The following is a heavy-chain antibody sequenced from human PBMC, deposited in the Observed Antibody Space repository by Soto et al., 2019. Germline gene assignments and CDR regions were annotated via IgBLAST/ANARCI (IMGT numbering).Heavy chain of an antibody. Sequence: QVQLVQSGAEVKKPGASVRVSCKASGYSFTTYGVTWVRQAPRQGLEWMGWISTYNGDTRVAQQHQGRVTLTTDTSTNAAHMELRSLRSDDTAIYYCARTEGRSTRGDYWGQGTLVTVSS. J-gene: IGHJ4*02. CDR3: ARTEGRSTRGDY. CDR2: ISTYNGDT. V-gene: IGHV1-18*01. D-gene: IGHD2-8*01. CDR1: GYSFTTYG.